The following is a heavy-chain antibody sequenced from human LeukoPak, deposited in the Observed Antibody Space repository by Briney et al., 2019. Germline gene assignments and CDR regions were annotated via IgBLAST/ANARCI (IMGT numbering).Heavy chain of an antibody. Sequence: ASVKVSCKASGYTFTSYDINWVRQATGQGLEWMGWMNPNSGNTGYAQKFQGRVTMTRNTSISTAYMELSSLRSEDTAVYYCARLYSGYDLPDYWGQGTLVTVSS. J-gene: IGHJ4*02. CDR2: MNPNSGNT. CDR3: ARLYSGYDLPDY. D-gene: IGHD5-12*01. CDR1: GYTFTSYD. V-gene: IGHV1-8*01.